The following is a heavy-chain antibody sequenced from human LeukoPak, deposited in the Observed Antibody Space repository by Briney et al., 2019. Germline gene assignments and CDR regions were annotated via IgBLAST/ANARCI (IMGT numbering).Heavy chain of an antibody. CDR2: IYSGGST. Sequence: PGGSLRLSCAASGFTVSSNYMSWVRQAPGKGLEWVSVIYSGGSTYYADSVKGRFTISRDNSKNTLYLQMNSPRAEDTAVYYCARDLGYSYGIYWGQGTLVTVSS. D-gene: IGHD5-18*01. CDR1: GFTVSSNY. J-gene: IGHJ4*02. CDR3: ARDLGYSYGIY. V-gene: IGHV3-53*01.